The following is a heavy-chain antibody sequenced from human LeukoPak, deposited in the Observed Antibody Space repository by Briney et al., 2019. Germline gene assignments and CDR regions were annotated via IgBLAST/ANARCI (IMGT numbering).Heavy chain of an antibody. D-gene: IGHD1-26*01. CDR2: IKSKTDGGTT. J-gene: IGHJ3*02. CDR3: TTEVGPTPVDDAFDI. V-gene: IGHV3-15*01. CDR1: GFTFSNAW. Sequence: PGGSLRLSCAASGFTFSNAWMSWVRQAPGKGLEWVGRIKSKTDGGTTDYAAPVKGRFTISRDDSKNTLYLQMNSLKTEDTAVYYCTTEVGPTPVDDAFDIWGQGTMVTVSS.